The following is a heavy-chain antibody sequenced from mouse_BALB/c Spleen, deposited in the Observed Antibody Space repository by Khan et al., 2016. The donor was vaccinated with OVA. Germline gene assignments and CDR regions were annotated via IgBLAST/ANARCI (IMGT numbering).Heavy chain of an antibody. Sequence: QVQLKESGPGLVQPSQSLSITCTVSGFSLTTYGVHWVRQSPGKGLEWLGVIWSGGSTDYNAAFISRLGISKDSSKSQVFFKMNSLQVNDTAIYYCARNYDYDEGLAYWGQGTLVTVSA. CDR3: ARNYDYDEGLAY. D-gene: IGHD2-4*01. J-gene: IGHJ3*01. CDR1: GFSLTTYG. V-gene: IGHV2-2*02. CDR2: IWSGGST.